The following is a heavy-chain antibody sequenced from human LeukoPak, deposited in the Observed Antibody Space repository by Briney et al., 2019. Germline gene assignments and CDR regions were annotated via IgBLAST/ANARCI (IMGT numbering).Heavy chain of an antibody. J-gene: IGHJ4*02. CDR2: INDSGST. Sequence: PSETLSLTCTVSGGSVSSGSHYWSWIRQPPGKRLEWIGYINDSGSTSYNPSLKSRVTISVDTSQNQFSLKLTSVTAADTAVYYCARGWGYFDYWGQGTLVTVSS. D-gene: IGHD7-27*01. V-gene: IGHV4-61*01. CDR3: ARGWGYFDY. CDR1: GGSVSSGSHY.